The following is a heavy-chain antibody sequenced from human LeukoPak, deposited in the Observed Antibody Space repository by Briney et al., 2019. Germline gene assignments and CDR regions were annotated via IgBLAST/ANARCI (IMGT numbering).Heavy chain of an antibody. CDR2: MSSSGSTI. CDR1: GFTFSNYE. J-gene: IGHJ4*02. V-gene: IGHV3-48*03. CDR3: ARDWSHGLDY. Sequence: PGGSLRLSCVASGFTFSNYEMNWVRQAPGKGLEWVSYMSSSGSTIYYADSVKGRFTISRDNAKNSLYLQMNSLRAEDTAVYYCARDWSHGLDYWGQGTLVTVSS.